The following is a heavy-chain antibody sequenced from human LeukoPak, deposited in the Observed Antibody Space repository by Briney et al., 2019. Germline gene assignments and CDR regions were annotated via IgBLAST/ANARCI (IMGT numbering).Heavy chain of an antibody. CDR3: VKEAYYGWGSSPTFSFDY. J-gene: IGHJ4*02. Sequence: PGGSLRLSCVASGFIFSDSVIHWVRQAPGKGLEWVAVISHDVKTTYYADSAKGRFTISRDNSRNTVFLQMNRLRPEDTAVYYCVKEAYYGWGSSPTFSFDYWGQGTRVTVSS. CDR2: ISHDVKTT. D-gene: IGHD3-10*01. V-gene: IGHV3-30*04. CDR1: GFIFSDSV.